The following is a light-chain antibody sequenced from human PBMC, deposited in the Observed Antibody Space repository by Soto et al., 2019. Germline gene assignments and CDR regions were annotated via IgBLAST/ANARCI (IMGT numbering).Light chain of an antibody. CDR2: EVS. CDR1: SSDVGGYNY. CDR3: TSYAATYIVL. J-gene: IGLJ2*01. V-gene: IGLV2-8*01. Sequence: QSALTQPPSASGAPGQSVTISCTGTSSDVGGYNYVSWCQQHPGRAPKLMIYEVSKRPSGVPDRFSGSKSGNTSSLTVSGLQAEYEADYCCTSYAATYIVLVGGGTKVTVL.